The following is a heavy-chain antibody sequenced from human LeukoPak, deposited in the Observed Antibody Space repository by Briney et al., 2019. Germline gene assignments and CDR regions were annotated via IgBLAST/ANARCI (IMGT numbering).Heavy chain of an antibody. V-gene: IGHV1-46*01. Sequence: ASVKVSCKASGYTFTSYYMHWVRQAPGQGLEWMGIINPSGGSTSYAQKFQGRVTMTRDTSTSTVYMELSSLRSEDTAVYYCARDIGVVVAATVFDYWGQGTLVTVSS. CDR3: ARDIGVVVAATVFDY. CDR1: GYTFTSYY. D-gene: IGHD2-15*01. CDR2: INPSGGST. J-gene: IGHJ4*02.